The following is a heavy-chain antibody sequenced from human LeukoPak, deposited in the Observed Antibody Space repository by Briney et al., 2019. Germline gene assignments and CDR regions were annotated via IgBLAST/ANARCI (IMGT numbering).Heavy chain of an antibody. D-gene: IGHD2-15*01. CDR1: GYTLTELS. Sequence: RASVKVSCKVSGYTLTELSMHWVRQAPGKGLEWMGGFDPEDGETIYAQKFQGRVTMTEDTSTDTAYMELSSLRSEDTAVYYCARSDAGSGRLRTYYYYYMDVWGKGTTVTVSS. J-gene: IGHJ6*03. CDR3: ARSDAGSGRLRTYYYYYMDV. CDR2: FDPEDGET. V-gene: IGHV1-24*01.